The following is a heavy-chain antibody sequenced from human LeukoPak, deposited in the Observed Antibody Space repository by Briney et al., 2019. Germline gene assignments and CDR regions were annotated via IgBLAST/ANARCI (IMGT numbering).Heavy chain of an antibody. J-gene: IGHJ6*04. CDR3: ASATLRCSGGSCYEMDV. V-gene: IGHV1-69*06. CDR1: GGTFSSYT. D-gene: IGHD2-15*01. CDR2: IIPLFGTP. Sequence: ASVKVSCKASGGTFSSYTISWVRQAPGQGLEWMGGIIPLFGTPDYAQKFQDRLTITADKSTSTAYMELSSLRSEDTAVYYCASATLRCSGGSCYEMDVWGKGTPVTVSS.